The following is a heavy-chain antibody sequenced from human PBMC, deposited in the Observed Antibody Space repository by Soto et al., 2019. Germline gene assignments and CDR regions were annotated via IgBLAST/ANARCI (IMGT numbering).Heavy chain of an antibody. CDR2: INPNSGGT. CDR3: ARAIRGSGSSRWFDP. J-gene: IGHJ5*02. V-gene: IGHV1-2*04. CDR1: GYTFTGYY. Sequence: GASVKVSCKASGYTFTGYYMHWVRQAPGQGLEWMGWINPNSGGTNYAQKFQGWVTMPRDTSISTAYMELSRLRSDDTAVYYCARAIRGSGSSRWFDPWGQGTLVTVSS. D-gene: IGHD3-10*01.